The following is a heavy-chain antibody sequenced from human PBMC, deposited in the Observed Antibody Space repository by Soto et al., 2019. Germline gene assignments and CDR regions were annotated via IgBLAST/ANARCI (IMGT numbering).Heavy chain of an antibody. V-gene: IGHV4-39*01. Sequence: QLQLQESGPGLVKPSETLSLTCTVSGGSISSSSYYWGWIRQPPGKGLEWIGSIYYSGSTYYNPSLKSRVTISVDTSKNQFSLKLSSVTAADTAVYYCARHGARSGWPGPFDCWGQGTLVTVSS. CDR1: GGSISSSSYY. D-gene: IGHD6-19*01. J-gene: IGHJ4*02. CDR3: ARHGARSGWPGPFDC. CDR2: IYYSGST.